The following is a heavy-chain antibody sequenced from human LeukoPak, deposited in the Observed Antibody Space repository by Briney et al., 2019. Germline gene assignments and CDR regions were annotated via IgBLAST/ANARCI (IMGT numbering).Heavy chain of an antibody. V-gene: IGHV4-39*01. CDR2: MYYSGGT. Sequence: SETLSLTCTVSGGSISSSSHYWGWIRQPPGKGLEWIGSMYYSGGTYYNPSLKSRVTISTETSKNQFSLKLNSVTAADTAVYFCARLVRYCSTDTCYPFDYWGQGTLVTVSS. J-gene: IGHJ4*02. CDR3: ARLVRYCSTDTCYPFDY. D-gene: IGHD2-2*01. CDR1: GGSISSSSHY.